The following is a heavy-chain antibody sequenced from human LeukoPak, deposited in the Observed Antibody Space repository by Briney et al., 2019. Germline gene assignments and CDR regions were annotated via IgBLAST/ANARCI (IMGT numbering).Heavy chain of an antibody. Sequence: GGSLGLSCAASGFTFDDYGMSWVRQAPGKGLEWVSGINWNGGSTGYADSVKGRFTISRDNAKNSLYLQMNSLRAEDTAVYYCARDQVTDDYVWGSYRINPWGQGTLVTVSS. V-gene: IGHV3-20*04. CDR2: INWNGGST. CDR3: ARDQVTDDYVWGSYRINP. CDR1: GFTFDDYG. J-gene: IGHJ5*02. D-gene: IGHD3-16*02.